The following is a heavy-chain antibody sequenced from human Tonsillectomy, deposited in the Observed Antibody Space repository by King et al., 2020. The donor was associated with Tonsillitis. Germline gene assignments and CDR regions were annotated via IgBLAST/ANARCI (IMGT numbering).Heavy chain of an antibody. V-gene: IGHV2-70*20. CDR1: GFSLSTSGMC. Sequence: TLKESGPALVKPPQTLTLTCTFSGFSLSTSGMCVSWVRQPPGKALEWLALIDWDDDKYYSTSLKTRLTISKDTSKNQVVLTMTNMDPVDTATYYCARTIHDYGDYTVPFDYWGQGTLVTVSS. J-gene: IGHJ4*02. D-gene: IGHD4-17*01. CDR3: ARTIHDYGDYTVPFDY. CDR2: IDWDDDK.